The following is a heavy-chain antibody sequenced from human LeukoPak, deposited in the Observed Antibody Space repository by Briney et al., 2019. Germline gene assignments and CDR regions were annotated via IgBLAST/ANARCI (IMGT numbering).Heavy chain of an antibody. Sequence: SVKVSCKASGGTFSSYAISWVRQAPGQGLEWMGGIIPIFGTANYAQKFQGRVTITTDESTSTAYMELSSLRSEDTAAYYCARGSNYTIRFLEWLHYYYMDVWGKGTTVTVSS. V-gene: IGHV1-69*05. D-gene: IGHD3-3*01. CDR1: GGTFSSYA. J-gene: IGHJ6*03. CDR3: ARGSNYTIRFLEWLHYYYMDV. CDR2: IIPIFGTA.